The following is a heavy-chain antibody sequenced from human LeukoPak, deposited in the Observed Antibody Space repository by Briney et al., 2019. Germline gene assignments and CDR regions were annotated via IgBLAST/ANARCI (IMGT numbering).Heavy chain of an antibody. V-gene: IGHV3-23*01. CDR2: ISGSGGST. CDR3: AKALQSGWYKEPLDY. Sequence: GGSLRLSCAASGFTFSTYGMSWVRQAPGKGLEWVSAISGSGGSTYLADSVKGRFTISRDNSKNTLYLQMNSLRAEDTAVYYCAKALQSGWYKEPLDYWGQGTLVTVSS. J-gene: IGHJ4*02. CDR1: GFTFSTYG. D-gene: IGHD6-19*01.